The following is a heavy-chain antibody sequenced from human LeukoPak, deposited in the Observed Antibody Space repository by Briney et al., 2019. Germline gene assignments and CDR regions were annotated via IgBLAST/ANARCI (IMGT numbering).Heavy chain of an antibody. CDR3: ARDFGGGANIY. Sequence: RGSLRLSCAASGFTFSSYSMNWVRQAPGKGLEWVSSISSSSSYIYYADSVKGRFTISRDNAKNSLYLQMNSLRAEDTAVYYCARDFGGGANIYWGQGTLVTVSS. V-gene: IGHV3-21*01. CDR1: GFTFSSYS. CDR2: ISSSSSYI. J-gene: IGHJ4*02. D-gene: IGHD1-26*01.